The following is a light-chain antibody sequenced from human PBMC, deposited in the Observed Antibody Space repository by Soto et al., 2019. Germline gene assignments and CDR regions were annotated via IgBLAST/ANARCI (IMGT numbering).Light chain of an antibody. V-gene: IGKV3D-15*01. Sequence: ENVVSLSPATLSLSQGDRATLSGRASQSVSSYLAWYQQKPGQAPRLLIYDASNRATGIPARFSGSGSVTEFTLTISSLQSEDLAVYYCQEYNDWPRTFGQGTKVEIK. CDR1: QSVSSY. CDR2: DAS. J-gene: IGKJ1*01. CDR3: QEYNDWPRT.